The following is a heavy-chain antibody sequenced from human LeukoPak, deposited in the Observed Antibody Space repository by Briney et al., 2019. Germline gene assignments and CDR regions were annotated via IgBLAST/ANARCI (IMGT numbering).Heavy chain of an antibody. CDR3: ARTAIVEVATISYYYYYYYMDV. D-gene: IGHD5-24*01. CDR2: IIPIFGTA. J-gene: IGHJ6*03. Sequence: ASVKVSCKASGGTFSSYAISWVRQAPGQGLEWMGGIIPIFGTANYAQKFQGRVTITTDESTSTAYMELSSLRSEDTAVYYCARTAIVEVATISYYYYYYYMDVWGKGTTVTVSS. CDR1: GGTFSSYA. V-gene: IGHV1-69*05.